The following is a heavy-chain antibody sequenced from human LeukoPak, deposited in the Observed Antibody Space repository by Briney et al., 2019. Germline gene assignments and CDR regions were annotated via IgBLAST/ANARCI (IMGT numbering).Heavy chain of an antibody. CDR3: AREGGPYRPLDY. V-gene: IGHV4-4*02. CDR2: VNLQGST. J-gene: IGHJ4*02. CDR1: GGSITNTNY. Sequence: SGTLSLTCGVSGGSITNTNYWTWVRQPPGKGLEWIGEVNLQGSTNYNPSLMGRVAISVDTSENHISLQLTSVTAADTAVYYCAREGGPYRPLDYSGQGTLVTVSS.